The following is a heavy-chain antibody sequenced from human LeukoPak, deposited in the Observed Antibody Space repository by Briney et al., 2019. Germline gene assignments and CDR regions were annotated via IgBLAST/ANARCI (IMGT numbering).Heavy chain of an antibody. V-gene: IGHV1-69*13. Sequence: SVTVSCTASGGTFISYAISWVRQAPGQGLEWMGGIIPIFGTANYAQKFQGRVTITADESTSTAYMELSSLRSEDTAVYYCARERGGVLWWLDYWGRGTLVTVSS. CDR1: GGTFISYA. CDR2: IIPIFGTA. J-gene: IGHJ4*02. CDR3: ARERGGVLWWLDY. D-gene: IGHD2-21*01.